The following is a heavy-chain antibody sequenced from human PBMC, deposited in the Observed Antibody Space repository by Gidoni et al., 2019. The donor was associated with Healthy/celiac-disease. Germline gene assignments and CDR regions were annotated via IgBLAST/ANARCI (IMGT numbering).Heavy chain of an antibody. CDR2: IKSKTDGGTT. CDR1: GFTFSNAW. Sequence: EVQLVESGGGLVKPGGSLRLSCAASGFTFSNAWMSWVRQAPGKGLEWVGRIKSKTDGGTTDYAAPVKGRFTISRDDSKNTLYLQMNSLKTEDTAVYYCTTDWGYGDYGTDAFDIWGQGTMVTVSS. D-gene: IGHD4-17*01. V-gene: IGHV3-15*01. CDR3: TTDWGYGDYGTDAFDI. J-gene: IGHJ3*02.